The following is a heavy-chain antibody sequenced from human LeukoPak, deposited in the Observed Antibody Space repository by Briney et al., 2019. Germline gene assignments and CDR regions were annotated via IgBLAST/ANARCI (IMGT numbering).Heavy chain of an antibody. CDR2: INHSGST. J-gene: IGHJ4*02. CDR1: GGSFSGYY. CDR3: ARSERGVRGVTIKFYY. V-gene: IGHV4-34*01. D-gene: IGHD3-10*01. Sequence: SETLSLTCAVYGGSFSGYYWSWIRQPPGKGLEWIGEINHSGSTNYNPPLKSRVTISVDTSKNQFSLKLSSVTAADTAVYYCARSERGVRGVTIKFYYWGQGTLVTVSS.